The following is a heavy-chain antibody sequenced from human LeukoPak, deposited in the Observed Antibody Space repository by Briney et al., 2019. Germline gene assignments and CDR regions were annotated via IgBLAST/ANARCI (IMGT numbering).Heavy chain of an antibody. J-gene: IGHJ6*02. D-gene: IGHD4-17*01. CDR3: AADKNGDYADYYYYYGMDV. CDR2: IVVGSGNT. V-gene: IGHV1-58*02. CDR1: GFTFTSSA. Sequence: GGSLRLSCAASGFTFTSSAMQWVRQARGQRLEWIGWIVVGSGNTNYAQKFQERVTITRDMSTSTAYMELSSLRSEDTAVYYCAADKNGDYADYYYYYGMDVWGQGTTVTVSS.